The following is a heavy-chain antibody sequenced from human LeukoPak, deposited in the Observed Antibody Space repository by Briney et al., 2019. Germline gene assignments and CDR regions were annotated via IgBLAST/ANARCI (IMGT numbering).Heavy chain of an antibody. CDR1: GFTFSSYA. CDR2: ISDSGGST. V-gene: IGHV3-23*01. Sequence: GGSLRLSCAASGFTFSSYAMSWVRQAPGQGLEWVSAISDSGGSTYYADSVKGRFTISRDNSKNTLYLQMDSLGAEDTAVYYCAKSAVGHNFDYWGQGTLVTVSS. J-gene: IGHJ4*02. D-gene: IGHD4-23*01. CDR3: AKSAVGHNFDY.